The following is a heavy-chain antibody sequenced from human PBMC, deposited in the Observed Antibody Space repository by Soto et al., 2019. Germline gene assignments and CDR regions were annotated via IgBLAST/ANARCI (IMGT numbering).Heavy chain of an antibody. J-gene: IGHJ6*02. V-gene: IGHV3-33*01. Sequence: QVQLVESGGGVVQPGRSLRLSCTASGFTFSSYGMDWVRQAPGKGLEWVAVIWYDGGNKYYADSVKGRFTISRDNSKNTVYLQMNSLRDEDTAGYYRARKACYDSSVRDLNCDGMDIWGPGTTVTVSS. CDR1: GFTFSSYG. D-gene: IGHD3-22*01. CDR3: ARKACYDSSVRDLNCDGMDI. CDR2: IWYDGGNK.